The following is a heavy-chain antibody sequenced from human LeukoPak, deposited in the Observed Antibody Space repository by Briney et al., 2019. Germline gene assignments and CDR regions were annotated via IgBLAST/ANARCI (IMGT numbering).Heavy chain of an antibody. CDR1: GFTFYNYA. D-gene: IGHD2-15*01. V-gene: IGHV3-23*01. J-gene: IGHJ5*01. Sequence: GGSLRLSCAASGFTFYNYAMSWVRQAPGKGLGWVSALIDSGDTTYYADSVKGRFTISRDNSKNTLFLQMNSLTAEDTAIYYCVKEGGSFLTWFDSWGKGSLVTVSS. CDR2: LIDSGDTT. CDR3: VKEGGSFLTWFDS.